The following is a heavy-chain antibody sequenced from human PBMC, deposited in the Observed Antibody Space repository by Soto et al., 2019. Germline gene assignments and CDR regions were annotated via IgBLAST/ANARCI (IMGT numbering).Heavy chain of an antibody. CDR3: YYYDSSGYGYNWFDP. CDR2: ISGSGGST. D-gene: IGHD3-22*01. Sequence: LRLSCASSVFPFSIYAIKWVRQAPGKGLERVSTISGSGGSTYYADSVKGRFTISRDNSKNTLYLQMNSLRAEDTAVFYCYYYDSSGYGYNWFDPWGQGTLVTVSS. CDR1: VFPFSIYA. J-gene: IGHJ5*02. V-gene: IGHV3-23*01.